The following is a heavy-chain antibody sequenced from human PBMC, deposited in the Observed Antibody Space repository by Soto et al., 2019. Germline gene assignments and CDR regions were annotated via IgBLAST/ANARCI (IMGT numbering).Heavy chain of an antibody. V-gene: IGHV4-39*01. D-gene: IGHD2-21*02. CDR3: ARQRTTVVTQAYFDH. CDR2: IYYSGRT. J-gene: IGHJ4*02. Sequence: SETLSLTCIVSGESISSSSYYWGWIRQPPGKGLEWIGSIYYSGRTYYNPFFKSRVTISIDTSKNQFSLKLSSVTATDTAVYYCARQRTTVVTQAYFDHWGQGALVTVSS. CDR1: GESISSSSYY.